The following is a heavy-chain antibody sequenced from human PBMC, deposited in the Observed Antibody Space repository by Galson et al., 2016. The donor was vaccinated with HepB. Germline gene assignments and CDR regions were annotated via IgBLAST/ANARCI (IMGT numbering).Heavy chain of an antibody. Sequence: LRLSCAASGFAVSNNYMNWVRQAPGKGLEGVSVIFSDATTYYADSVKGRFTISRDNSKNTLYLQMNSLRVEDTAVYYCAKASDGAYYLDYWGQGTLVTVSS. V-gene: IGHV3-53*01. J-gene: IGHJ4*02. CDR2: IFSDATT. CDR3: AKASDGAYYLDY. CDR1: GFAVSNNY. D-gene: IGHD2-21*02.